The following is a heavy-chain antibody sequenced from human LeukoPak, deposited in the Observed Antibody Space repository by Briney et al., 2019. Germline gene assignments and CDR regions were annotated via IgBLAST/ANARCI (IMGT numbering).Heavy chain of an antibody. D-gene: IGHD6-19*01. CDR3: ARLSVAGSFAFDY. Sequence: GGSLRLSCAASGFTFRSYWMSWVRQAPGKGLEWVANIKQDGSEKYYVDSVKGRFTISRDNAKNSLYLQMNSLRAEDTAVYYCARLSVAGSFAFDYWGQGTLVTVSS. CDR2: IKQDGSEK. J-gene: IGHJ4*02. CDR1: GFTFRSYW. V-gene: IGHV3-7*01.